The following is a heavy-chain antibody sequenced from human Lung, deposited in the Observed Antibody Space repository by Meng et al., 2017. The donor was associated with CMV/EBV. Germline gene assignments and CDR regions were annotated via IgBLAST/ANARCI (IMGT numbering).Heavy chain of an antibody. Sequence: EVVLLGAGGGLVKPWGSLRLSCAASGFTFSDFAMTWVRQVPGQGLEWVSIITKEGTTYYAESVKGRFSITRDNFKNTVYVDMKTLRAEDTALYYCAMGSDAYAWGQGTLVTVSS. CDR1: GFTFSDFA. CDR3: AMGSDAYA. CDR2: ITKEGTT. V-gene: IGHV3-23*01. D-gene: IGHD3-16*01. J-gene: IGHJ5*02.